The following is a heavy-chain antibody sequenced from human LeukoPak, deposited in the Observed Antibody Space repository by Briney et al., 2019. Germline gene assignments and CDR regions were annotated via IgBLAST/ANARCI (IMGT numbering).Heavy chain of an antibody. D-gene: IGHD3-10*01. V-gene: IGHV5-51*01. CDR3: ARHAYGSDVSFYRPPQYYYVMDV. Sequence: GESLKISCKGSGYSFTSYWIGWVRQMPGKGLEWMGIIYPGDSDTRYSPSFQGQVTISADKSISTAYLQWSSLKASDTAMYYCARHAYGSDVSFYRPPQYYYVMDVWGQGTTVTVSS. CDR1: GYSFTSYW. CDR2: IYPGDSDT. J-gene: IGHJ6*02.